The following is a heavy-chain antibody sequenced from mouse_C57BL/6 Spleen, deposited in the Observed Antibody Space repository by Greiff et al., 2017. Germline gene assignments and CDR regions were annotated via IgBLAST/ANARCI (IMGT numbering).Heavy chain of an antibody. CDR2: INPGSGGT. D-gene: IGHD1-1*01. J-gene: IGHJ3*01. Sequence: VQLQQSGAELVRPGTSVKVSCKASGYAFTNYLIEWVKQRPGQGLEWIGVINPGSGGTNYNEKFKGKATLTADKSSSTAYMQLSSLTSEDSAVYFCARGYYGSQFAYWGQGTLVTVSA. CDR3: ARGYYGSQFAY. V-gene: IGHV1-54*01. CDR1: GYAFTNYL.